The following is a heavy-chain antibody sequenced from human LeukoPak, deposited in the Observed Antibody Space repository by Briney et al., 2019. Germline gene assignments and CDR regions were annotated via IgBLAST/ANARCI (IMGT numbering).Heavy chain of an antibody. CDR2: IRYDGVNK. CDR3: ANLKTNERALSFDY. Sequence: PGGSLRLSCAASGFTFSSYGMHWVRQVPGKGLEWVAFIRYDGVNKYYADSVRGRFTISRDNSKNTLSLQMNSLRAEDTAVYYCANLKTNERALSFDYWGQGTLVTVSS. J-gene: IGHJ4*02. CDR1: GFTFSSYG. V-gene: IGHV3-30*02. D-gene: IGHD2/OR15-2a*01.